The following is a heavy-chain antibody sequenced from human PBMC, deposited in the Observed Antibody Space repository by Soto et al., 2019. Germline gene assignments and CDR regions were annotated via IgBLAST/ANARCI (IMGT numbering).Heavy chain of an antibody. V-gene: IGHV3-11*01. Sequence: KPGGSLRLSCAASGFTFNDYYRSWIRQSPGKGLEWVSYISASGKTIYYGGSEKGRFTISRDLAKMSLYLQRTNLRAEDTAVYYCARGGGSYFPLDHWGQGTLVTVSS. CDR3: ARGGGSYFPLDH. J-gene: IGHJ5*02. CDR2: ISASGKTI. D-gene: IGHD1-26*01. CDR1: GFTFNDYY.